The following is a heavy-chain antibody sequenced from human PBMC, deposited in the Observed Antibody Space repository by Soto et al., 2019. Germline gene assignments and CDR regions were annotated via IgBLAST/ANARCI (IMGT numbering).Heavy chain of an antibody. CDR1: GGTFSSYA. CDR3: SSTPPGYYYGMDV. J-gene: IGHJ6*02. V-gene: IGHV1-69*14. CDR2: IIPIFGTA. Sequence: QVQLVQSGAEVKKPGSSVKVSCKASGGTFSSYAISWVRQAPGQGLEWMGGIIPIFGTANYAQKFQGRVTXTXGXFTSTAYRELSSLRSEDTAVYYCSSTPPGYYYGMDVWGQGTTVTVSS.